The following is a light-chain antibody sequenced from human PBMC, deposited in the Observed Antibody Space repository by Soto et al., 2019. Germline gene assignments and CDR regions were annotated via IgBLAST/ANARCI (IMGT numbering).Light chain of an antibody. J-gene: IGKJ4*01. Sequence: IEMTQSPSSVSASVGDRVTITCRASQDIRSRLAWYQHKPGKAPNLLIYSATTLQSGVPYRFSGSGSGTYFTLNISSLQPEDFATYYCQQANILPPVFGGGTRVEI. CDR3: QQANILPPV. CDR1: QDIRSR. V-gene: IGKV1-12*01. CDR2: SAT.